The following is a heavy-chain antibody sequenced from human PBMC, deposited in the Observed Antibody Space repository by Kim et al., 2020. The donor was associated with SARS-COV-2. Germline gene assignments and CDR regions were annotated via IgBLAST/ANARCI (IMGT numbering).Heavy chain of an antibody. CDR3: AREAVAGSFDH. J-gene: IGHJ4*02. CDR2: KT. Sequence: KTRYAQQFQARVSITRETSATTAYLELSGLRSEDTAVYYCAREAVAGSFDHWGQGTLVTVSS. D-gene: IGHD6-19*01. V-gene: IGHV1-3*01.